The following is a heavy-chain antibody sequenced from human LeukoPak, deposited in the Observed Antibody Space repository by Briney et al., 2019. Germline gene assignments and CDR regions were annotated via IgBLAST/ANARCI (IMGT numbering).Heavy chain of an antibody. J-gene: IGHJ6*02. CDR1: GYTLTELS. V-gene: IGHV1-24*01. CDR2: FDPEDGET. D-gene: IGHD6-13*01. CDR3: AAVYRDNSAAGTPHYYYGMDV. Sequence: ASVKVSCKVSGYTLTELSMHWVRQAPGKGLEWMGGFDPEDGETIYAQKFQGRVTMTEDTSTDTAYMELSSLRSEDTAVYYYAAVYRDNSAAGTPHYYYGMDVWGQGTTVTVSS.